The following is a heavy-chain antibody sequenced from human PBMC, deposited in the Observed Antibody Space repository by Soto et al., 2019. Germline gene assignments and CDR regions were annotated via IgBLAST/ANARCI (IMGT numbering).Heavy chain of an antibody. Sequence: EVQLVESGGGLVQPGGSLRLSCAASGFTFSSYWMHWVRQAPGKGLVWVSRINSDGSSTSYADSVKGRFTISRDNAKNTRYLQLNSLRAEDTAVYYCARGPVAGYYYYYYMDVWGKGTTVTVSS. CDR3: ARGPVAGYYYYYYMDV. V-gene: IGHV3-74*01. D-gene: IGHD2-15*01. CDR1: GFTFSSYW. J-gene: IGHJ6*03. CDR2: INSDGSST.